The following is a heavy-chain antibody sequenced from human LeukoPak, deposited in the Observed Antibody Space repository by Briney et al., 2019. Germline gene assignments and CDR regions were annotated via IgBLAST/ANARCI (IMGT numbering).Heavy chain of an antibody. Sequence: GGSLRLSCAASGFTFSSYSMNWVRQAPGKGLEWVSSISSSSSYIYYADSVKGRFTISRDNAKNSLYLQMNSLRAEDTAVYYCARDRRYCGGDCYPYYFDYWGQGTLVTVSS. CDR1: GFTFSSYS. D-gene: IGHD2-21*02. V-gene: IGHV3-21*01. J-gene: IGHJ4*02. CDR2: ISSSSSYI. CDR3: ARDRRYCGGDCYPYYFDY.